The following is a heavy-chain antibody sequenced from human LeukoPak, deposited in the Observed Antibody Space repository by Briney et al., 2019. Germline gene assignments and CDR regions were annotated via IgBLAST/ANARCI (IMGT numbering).Heavy chain of an antibody. CDR3: ARNIPVTRWGY. J-gene: IGHJ4*02. D-gene: IGHD2-21*01. CDR1: GFTVSNNY. CDR2: IYSGGST. Sequence: PGGSLRLSCAASGFTVSNNYMTWVRQALGKGLEWVSPIYSGGSTYYADSVKGRFTISRDNSKNTVYLQMNSLRAEDTAVYYCARNIPVTRWGYWGQGTLVTVSS. V-gene: IGHV3-66*01.